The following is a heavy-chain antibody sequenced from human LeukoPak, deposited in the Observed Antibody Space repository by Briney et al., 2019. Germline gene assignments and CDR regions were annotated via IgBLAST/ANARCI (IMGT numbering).Heavy chain of an antibody. CDR1: GYTFTSYG. V-gene: IGHV1-18*01. J-gene: IGHJ6*03. D-gene: IGHD3-3*01. CDR2: ISAYNGNT. Sequence: GASVKVSCKASGYTFTSYGISWVRQAPGQGLEWMGWISAYNGNTNYAQKLQGRVTMTTDTSTSTAYMGLRSLRSDDTAVYYCARQNYDFWSGYYYYYYYMDVWGKGTTVTVSS. CDR3: ARQNYDFWSGYYYYYYYMDV.